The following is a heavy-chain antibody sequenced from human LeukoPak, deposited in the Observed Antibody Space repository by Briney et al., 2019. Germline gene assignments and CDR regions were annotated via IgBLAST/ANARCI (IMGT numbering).Heavy chain of an antibody. CDR2: IYYSGST. Sequence: SETLTLTCTVSGGSISSGDYYWSWIRQPPGKGLEWIGYIYYSGSTYYNPSLKSRVTISVDTSKNQFSLKLSSVTAADTAVYYCASRYGSGSPFDYWGQGTLVTVSS. V-gene: IGHV4-30-4*01. CDR1: GGSISSGDYY. J-gene: IGHJ4*02. CDR3: ASRYGSGSPFDY. D-gene: IGHD3-10*01.